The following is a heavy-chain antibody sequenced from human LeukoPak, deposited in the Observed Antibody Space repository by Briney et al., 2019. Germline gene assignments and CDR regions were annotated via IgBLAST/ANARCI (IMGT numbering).Heavy chain of an antibody. V-gene: IGHV1-69*13. D-gene: IGHD3-10*01. Sequence: SVKVSCKASGGTFSSYAISWVRQAPGQGLEWMGGIIPIFGTANYAQKFQGRVTIIADESTSTAYMELSSLRSEDTAVYYCAILWFGELTLDYWGQGTLVTVSS. CDR3: AILWFGELTLDY. J-gene: IGHJ4*02. CDR2: IIPIFGTA. CDR1: GGTFSSYA.